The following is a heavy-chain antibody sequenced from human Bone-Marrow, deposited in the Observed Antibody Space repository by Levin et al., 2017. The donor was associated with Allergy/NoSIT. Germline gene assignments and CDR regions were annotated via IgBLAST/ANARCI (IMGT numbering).Heavy chain of an antibody. J-gene: IGHJ3*01. CDR3: ARSRLSGRQDTFDV. CDR2: ITPYNGNT. CDR1: GYIFTYRY. Sequence: EASVKVSCRASGYIFTYRYLHWVRQAPGQAPEWMGWITPYNGNTHYAQKFRGRVTITRAMSLDPIYIEVHSLPSDDTAVYYCARSRLSGRQDTFDVWGQGTKVTVS. D-gene: IGHD2/OR15-2a*01. V-gene: IGHV1-45*02.